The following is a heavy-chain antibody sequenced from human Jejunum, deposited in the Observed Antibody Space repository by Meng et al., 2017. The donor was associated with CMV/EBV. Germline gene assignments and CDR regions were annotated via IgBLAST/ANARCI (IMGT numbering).Heavy chain of an antibody. Sequence: VPLHRWGAGLLKPSEPLPLTCAVYGGSFSGFYGSWIRQPPGKGLEWIAEIDHTGSANSNPSLKSRVTISVDTSKNQFSLELNSVTAADTALYYCARQRKYAAGGTGEFDPWGQGTLVTVSS. J-gene: IGHJ5*02. D-gene: IGHD6-13*01. CDR3: ARQRKYAAGGTGEFDP. CDR1: GGSFSGFY. CDR2: IDHTGSA. V-gene: IGHV4-34*01.